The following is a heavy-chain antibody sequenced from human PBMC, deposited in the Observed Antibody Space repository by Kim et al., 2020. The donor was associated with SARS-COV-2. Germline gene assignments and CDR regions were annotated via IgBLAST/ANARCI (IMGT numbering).Heavy chain of an antibody. D-gene: IGHD3-9*01. CDR2: INPNSGGT. CDR3: ARGGRTYYDISGRYYYYGMDV. Sequence: ASVKVSCKASGYTFTGYYMHWVRQAPGQGLEWMGRINPNSGGTNYAQKFQGRVTMTRDTSISTAYMELSRLRSDDTVVYYCARGGRTYYDISGRYYYYGMDVWGQGTTVTVSS. J-gene: IGHJ6*02. CDR1: GYTFTGYY. V-gene: IGHV1-2*05.